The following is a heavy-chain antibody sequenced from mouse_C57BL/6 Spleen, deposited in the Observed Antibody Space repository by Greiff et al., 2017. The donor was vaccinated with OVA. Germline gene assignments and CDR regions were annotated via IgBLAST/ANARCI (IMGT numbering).Heavy chain of an antibody. CDR2: IDPETGGT. Sequence: QVQLQPSGAELVRPGASVTPSCKASGYTFTDYELHWVKQTPVHGLEWIGAIDPETGGTAYNQKFKGKAILTADKSSSPAYMELRSLTSEDSAVYYCTREAFAYWGQGTLVTVSA. CDR1: GYTFTDYE. J-gene: IGHJ3*01. CDR3: TREAFAY. V-gene: IGHV1-15*01.